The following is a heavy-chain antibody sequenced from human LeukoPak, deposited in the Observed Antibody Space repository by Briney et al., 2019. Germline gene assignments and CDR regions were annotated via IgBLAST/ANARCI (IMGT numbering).Heavy chain of an antibody. CDR2: ISAYNGNT. Sequence: GESLKVSCKASGYTFTSYGISWVRQAPGQGLEWMGWISAYNGNTNYAQKLQGRVTMTTDTSTSTAYMELRSLRSDDTAVYYCARDSYSQWLAHDDAFDIWGQGTMVTVSS. CDR1: GYTFTSYG. V-gene: IGHV1-18*01. CDR3: ARDSYSQWLAHDDAFDI. J-gene: IGHJ3*02. D-gene: IGHD6-19*01.